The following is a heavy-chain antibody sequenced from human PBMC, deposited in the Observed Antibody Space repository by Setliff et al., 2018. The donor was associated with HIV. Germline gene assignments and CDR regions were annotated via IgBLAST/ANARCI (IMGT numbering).Heavy chain of an antibody. D-gene: IGHD6-13*01. CDR1: GGSISSSTYY. CDR2: IYYSGTT. J-gene: IGHJ4*02. CDR3: TRTNPLAAPPFDF. V-gene: IGHV4-39*01. Sequence: KPSETLSLTCSVSGGSISSSTYYWGWIRQPPGKGLEWIGDIYYSGTTYYNPSLKSRVTVSVDPSKNQFSLKLSSVTAADTAVYYCTRTNPLAAPPFDFWGQGTLVTVSS.